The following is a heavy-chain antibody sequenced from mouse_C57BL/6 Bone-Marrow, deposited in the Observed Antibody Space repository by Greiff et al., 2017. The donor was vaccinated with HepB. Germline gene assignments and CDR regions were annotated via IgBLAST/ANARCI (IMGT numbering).Heavy chain of an antibody. Sequence: EVQLQQSGPELVKPGASVKIPCKASGYTFTDYNMDWVKQSHGKSLEWIGDINPNNGGTIYNQKFKGKATLTVDKSSSTAYMELRSLTSEDTAVYYCARRDLYYGNPPGSYYFDYWGQGTTLTVSS. V-gene: IGHV1-18*01. D-gene: IGHD2-1*01. J-gene: IGHJ2*01. CDR1: GYTFTDYN. CDR3: ARRDLYYGNPPGSYYFDY. CDR2: INPNNGGT.